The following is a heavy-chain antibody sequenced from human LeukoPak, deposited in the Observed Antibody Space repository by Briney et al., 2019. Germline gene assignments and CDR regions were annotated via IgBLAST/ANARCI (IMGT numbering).Heavy chain of an antibody. CDR1: GGSISSYY. D-gene: IGHD6-19*01. CDR2: IYTSGST. CDR3: ARAAWYSSGWFLYLDY. V-gene: IGHV4-4*07. Sequence: SETLSLTCTASGGSISSYYWSWIRQPAGKGLEWIGRIYTSGSTNYNPSLKSRVTMSVDTSMNQFSLKLSSVTAADTAVYYCARAAWYSSGWFLYLDYGGQGTLVTVPS. J-gene: IGHJ4*02.